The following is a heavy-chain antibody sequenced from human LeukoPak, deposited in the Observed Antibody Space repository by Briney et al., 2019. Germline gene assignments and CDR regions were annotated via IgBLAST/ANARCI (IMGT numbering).Heavy chain of an antibody. CDR1: GGAISSSSHY. CDR3: ARNTTVTDWYFDL. V-gene: IGHV4-39*01. CDR2: IYHSGST. J-gene: IGHJ2*01. D-gene: IGHD4-17*01. Sequence: PSETLSLTRTVSGGAISSSSHYWGWIRQPPGKGLEWIGSIYHSGSTVYNPSLKSRVAISVDTSRNQFSLKLNSVTASDTAVYYCARNTTVTDWYFDLWGRGTLVTVSS.